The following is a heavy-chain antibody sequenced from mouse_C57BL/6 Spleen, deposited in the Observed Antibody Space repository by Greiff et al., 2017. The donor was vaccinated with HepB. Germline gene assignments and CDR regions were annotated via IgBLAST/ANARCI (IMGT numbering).Heavy chain of an antibody. D-gene: IGHD1-1*02. J-gene: IGHJ2*01. CDR2: ISSGGSYT. V-gene: IGHV5-6*01. Sequence: EVMLVESGGDLVKPGGSLKLSCAASGFTFSSYGMSWVRQTPDKRLEWVATISSGGSYTYYPDSVKGRFTISRDNAKNTLYLQMSSLKSEDTAMYYCAIMGVYYFDYWGQGTTLTVSS. CDR3: AIMGVYYFDY. CDR1: GFTFSSYG.